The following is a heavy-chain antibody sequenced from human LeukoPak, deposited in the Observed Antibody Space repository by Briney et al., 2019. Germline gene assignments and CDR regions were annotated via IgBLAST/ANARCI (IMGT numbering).Heavy chain of an antibody. D-gene: IGHD1-7*01. V-gene: IGHV1-18*01. CDR3: ARAVGITGTRGRWFDT. CDR2: ISAYNGNT. CDR1: GYTFTSYG. Sequence: GASVKVSCKASGYTFTSYGISWVRQAPGQGLEWMGWISAYNGNTNYAQKLQGRVTMTTDTSTSTAYMELRSLRFDDTAVYYCARAVGITGTRGRWFDTWGQGTLVTVSS. J-gene: IGHJ5*02.